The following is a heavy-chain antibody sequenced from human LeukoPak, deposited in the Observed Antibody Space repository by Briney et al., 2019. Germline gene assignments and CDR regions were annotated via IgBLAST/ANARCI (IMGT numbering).Heavy chain of an antibody. CDR1: GFTFSSYS. V-gene: IGHV3-21*01. D-gene: IGHD5-18*01. CDR3: ARGAYTAMVTSFDY. J-gene: IGHJ4*02. Sequence: GGSLRLSCEASGFTFSSYSMNWVRQAPGKGLEWVSSISSSSSYIYYADSVKGRFTISRDNAKNSLYLQMNSLRAEDTAVYYCARGAYTAMVTSFDYWGQGTLVTVSS. CDR2: ISSSSSYI.